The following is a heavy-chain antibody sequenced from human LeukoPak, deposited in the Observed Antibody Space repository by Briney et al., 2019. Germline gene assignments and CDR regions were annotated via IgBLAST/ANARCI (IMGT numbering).Heavy chain of an antibody. Sequence: GGSLRLSCAASGFTFSDYYMSWTRQAPGKGLEWVSSISSSSSYIYYADSVKGRFTISRDNAKNSLYLQMNSLRAEDTAVYYCARVGGRGGYCSGGSCYYFDYWGQGTLVTVSS. CDR3: ARVGGRGGYCSGGSCYYFDY. CDR1: GFTFSDYY. CDR2: ISSSSSYI. V-gene: IGHV3-11*06. J-gene: IGHJ4*02. D-gene: IGHD2-15*01.